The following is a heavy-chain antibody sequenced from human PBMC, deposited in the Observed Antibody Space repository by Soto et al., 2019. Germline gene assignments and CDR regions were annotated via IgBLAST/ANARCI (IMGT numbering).Heavy chain of an antibody. CDR3: ARGGLEPFDH. D-gene: IGHD1-1*01. CDR1: GVTFGNYW. Sequence: GWSMRLSCAASGVTFGNYWMHWVRQAPGKGLVWVSRISDYGRINYADSVKDRFIISRDDARSELYLQLNDLRVEDTATYYCARGGLEPFDHWGQGALVTVSS. CDR2: ISDYGRI. V-gene: IGHV3-74*01. J-gene: IGHJ4*02.